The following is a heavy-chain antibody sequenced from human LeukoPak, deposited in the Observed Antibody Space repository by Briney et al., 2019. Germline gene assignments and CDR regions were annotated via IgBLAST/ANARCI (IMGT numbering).Heavy chain of an antibody. CDR2: ISAYNGNT. J-gene: IGHJ4*02. V-gene: IGHV1-18*01. CDR1: GYTFTSYG. Sequence: GASVKVSCKASGYTFTSYGISWVRQAPGQGLEWMGWISAYNGNTHYAQKLQGRVTMTRNTSISTAYMELSSLRSEDTAVYYCARGRGQLVFGFLGPYDRYFDYWGQGTLVTVSS. CDR3: ARGRGQLVFGFLGPYDRYFDY. D-gene: IGHD6-6*01.